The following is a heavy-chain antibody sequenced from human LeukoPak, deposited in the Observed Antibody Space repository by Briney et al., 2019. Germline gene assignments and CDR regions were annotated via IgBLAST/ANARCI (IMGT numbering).Heavy chain of an antibody. Sequence: SETLSLTCTASGGSISSYYWSWIRQPPGKGLEWIGYIYYSGSTNYNPSLKSRVTISVDTSKNQFSLKLSSVTAADTAVYYCARAEGRYCSSTSCYTFDYWGQGTLVTVSS. CDR1: GGSISSYY. V-gene: IGHV4-59*01. CDR3: ARAEGRYCSSTSCYTFDY. CDR2: IYYSGST. D-gene: IGHD2-2*02. J-gene: IGHJ4*02.